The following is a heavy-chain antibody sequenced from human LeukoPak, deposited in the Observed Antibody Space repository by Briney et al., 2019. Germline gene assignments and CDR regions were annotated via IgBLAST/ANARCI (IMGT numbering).Heavy chain of an antibody. CDR2: INAGNGNT. D-gene: IGHD3-3*01. CDR3: ARGVTIFGGYFDY. Sequence: ASVKVSCKASGYTFTSYAMHWVRQAPGQRLEWMGWINAGNGNTKYSQEFQGRVTITRDTSASTAYMELSSLRSEDMAVYYCARGVTIFGGYFDYWGQGTLVTVSS. J-gene: IGHJ4*02. CDR1: GYTFTSYA. V-gene: IGHV1-3*03.